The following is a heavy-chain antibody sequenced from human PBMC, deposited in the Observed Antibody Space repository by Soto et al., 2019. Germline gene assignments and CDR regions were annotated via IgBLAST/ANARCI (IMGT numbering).Heavy chain of an antibody. Sequence: GGSLRLSCADSGFTFDDYAMHWVRQAPGKGLEWVSGISWNSGSIAYADSVKGRFTISRDNAKNSLYLQMNSLRAEETALYYCAKDMSSYYAILTRGGMDVWGKGTTVTVSS. V-gene: IGHV3-9*01. CDR1: GFTFDDYA. D-gene: IGHD3-9*01. CDR3: AKDMSSYYAILTRGGMDV. CDR2: ISWNSGSI. J-gene: IGHJ6*03.